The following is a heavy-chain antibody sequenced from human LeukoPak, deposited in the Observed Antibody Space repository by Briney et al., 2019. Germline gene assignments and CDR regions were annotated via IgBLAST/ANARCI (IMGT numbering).Heavy chain of an antibody. CDR3: ARQGSSPNWFDP. D-gene: IGHD1-26*01. V-gene: IGHV4-39*01. Sequence: SETLSLTCTVSGDSISGGAFYWGWVRQSPGKGLEWIGSMFYSGSTHFNPSLESRITMSLDTSKSQFSLRLSLMTAADTGVYYCARQGSSPNWFDPWGQGTLVTVFS. CDR1: GDSISGGAFY. CDR2: MFYSGST. J-gene: IGHJ5*02.